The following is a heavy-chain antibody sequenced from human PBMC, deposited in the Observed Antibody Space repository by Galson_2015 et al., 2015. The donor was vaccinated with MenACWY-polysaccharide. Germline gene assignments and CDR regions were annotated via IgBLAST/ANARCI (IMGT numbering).Heavy chain of an antibody. J-gene: IGHJ4*02. V-gene: IGHV3-23*01. CDR2: ISGSGGST. CDR1: GFTFSSYA. Sequence: SLRLSCAASGFTFSSYAMSWVRQAPGQGLEWVSAISGSGGSTYYADSVKGRFTISRVNSKNTLYLQMNSLRAEDTAVYYCAKETAVAVTIPYDYWGQGTLVTVSS. D-gene: IGHD6-19*01. CDR3: AKETAVAVTIPYDY.